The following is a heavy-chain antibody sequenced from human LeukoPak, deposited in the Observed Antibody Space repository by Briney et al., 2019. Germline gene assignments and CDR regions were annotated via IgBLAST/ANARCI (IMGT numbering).Heavy chain of an antibody. J-gene: IGHJ4*02. V-gene: IGHV1-18*01. CDR2: ISAYNGNT. CDR1: GYTFTSYG. D-gene: IGHD4-23*01. Sequence: GASVKVSCKASGYTFTSYGISWVRQAPGQGLEWMGWISAYNGNTNYAQKLQGRVTMTTDTSTDTAYMELRNLRSEDTAIYYCARHMTTVVTSLDSWGPGTLVTVSS. CDR3: ARHMTTVVTSLDS.